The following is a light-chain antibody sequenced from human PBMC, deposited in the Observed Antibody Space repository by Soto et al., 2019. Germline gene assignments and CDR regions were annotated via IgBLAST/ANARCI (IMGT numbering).Light chain of an antibody. Sequence: QPVLTQSPSASASLGASVKLTCTLSSGHSSYAIAWHQQQPEKGPRYLMKLNXXXXXXXXXXXXXRFSGSSSGAERYLTXXXXXXXXXXXYYCQTWGTGPWVFGGGTKLTVL. CDR2: LNXXXXX. CDR1: SGHSSYA. J-gene: IGLJ3*02. CDR3: QTWGTGPWV. V-gene: IGLV4-69*01.